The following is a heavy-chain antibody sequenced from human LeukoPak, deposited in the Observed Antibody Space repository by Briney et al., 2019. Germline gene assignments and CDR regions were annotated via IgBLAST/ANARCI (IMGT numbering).Heavy chain of an antibody. Sequence: ASVKVSCKTSGYTFTGYYMHWVRQAPGQGLEWVGWINPNGGGTNYAQNFQGRVTITRDTSIATAYMELTRLRFDDTAIYYCARDWGSLTGDVGGVDYWGQGTLVTVSS. J-gene: IGHJ4*02. CDR3: ARDWGSLTGDVGGVDY. CDR2: INPNGGGT. V-gene: IGHV1-2*02. CDR1: GYTFTGYY. D-gene: IGHD3-16*01.